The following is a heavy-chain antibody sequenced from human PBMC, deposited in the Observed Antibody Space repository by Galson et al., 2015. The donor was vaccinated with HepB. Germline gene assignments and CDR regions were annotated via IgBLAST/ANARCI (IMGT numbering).Heavy chain of an antibody. CDR3: ASSSKRNLDYGDYGDYYYYGMDV. J-gene: IGHJ6*02. D-gene: IGHD4-17*01. V-gene: IGHV1-46*01. CDR1: GYTFTSYY. CDR2: INPSGGST. Sequence: SVKVSCKASGYTFTSYYMHWVRQAPGQGLEWMGIINPSGGSTSYAQKFQGRVTMTRDTSTSTVYMELSSLRSEDTAVYYCASSSKRNLDYGDYGDYYYYGMDVWGQGTTVTVSS.